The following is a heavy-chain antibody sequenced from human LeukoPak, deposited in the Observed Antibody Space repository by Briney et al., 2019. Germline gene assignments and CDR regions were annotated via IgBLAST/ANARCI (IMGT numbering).Heavy chain of an antibody. J-gene: IGHJ4*02. CDR1: GGSINSGSYY. V-gene: IGHV4-61*02. Sequence: NPSETLSLTCTVYGGSINSGSYYWGWIRQPPGKGLEWIGRIYTSGSTNYNPSLKSRVTMSVDTSKNQFSLKLSSVTAADTAVYYCASEGVRGGMIDYWGQGILVTVSS. D-gene: IGHD3-10*01. CDR2: IYTSGST. CDR3: ASEGVRGGMIDY.